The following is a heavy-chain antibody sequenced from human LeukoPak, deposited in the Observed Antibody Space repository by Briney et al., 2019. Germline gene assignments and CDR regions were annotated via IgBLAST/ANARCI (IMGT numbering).Heavy chain of an antibody. CDR2: IYASGST. CDR1: GGSISSGSYY. CDR3: AAQTSFIVVVPAANSSSDY. J-gene: IGHJ4*02. Sequence: PSETLSLTCTVSGGSISSGSYYWSWIRQPAGKGLEWIGRIYASGSTNYNPSLKSRVTISVDTSKNQFSLKLSSVTAADTAVYYCAAQTSFIVVVPAANSSSDYWGQGTLVTVSS. D-gene: IGHD2-2*01. V-gene: IGHV4-61*02.